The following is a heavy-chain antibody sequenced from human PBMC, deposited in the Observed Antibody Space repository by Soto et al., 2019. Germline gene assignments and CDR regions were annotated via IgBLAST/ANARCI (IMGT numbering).Heavy chain of an antibody. CDR3: AHESSDYFDY. J-gene: IGHJ4*02. CDR1: GFSLSTSGVA. Sequence: QITLKESGPTPVKPTQTLTLTRTFSGFSLSTSGVAVGWLRQPQGKALEWLALIYWDDGKRYSPSLKSRLTITKDTSKNQVVLTMTNMDPVDTAAYYCAHESSDYFDYWGQGTLVIVSS. V-gene: IGHV2-5*02. D-gene: IGHD6-19*01. CDR2: IYWDDGK.